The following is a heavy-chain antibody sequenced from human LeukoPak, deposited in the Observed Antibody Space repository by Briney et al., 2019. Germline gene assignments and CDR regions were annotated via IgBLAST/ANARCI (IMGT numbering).Heavy chain of an antibody. D-gene: IGHD3-22*01. CDR3: ARHGVVDYDSSGYCFDY. J-gene: IGHJ4*02. CDR2: MYYSGNT. CDR1: GGSISSSSYY. Sequence: SETVSLTCTVSGGSISSSSYYWGWIRQPPGKGLEWIGSMYYSGNTYYNPSLKSRVTISADTSTNQLSLKLRSVTAADTAVYYCARHGVVDYDSSGYCFDYWGQGTLVTVSS. V-gene: IGHV4-39*01.